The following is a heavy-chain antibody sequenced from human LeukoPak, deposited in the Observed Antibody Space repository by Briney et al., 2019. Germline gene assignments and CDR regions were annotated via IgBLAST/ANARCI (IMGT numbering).Heavy chain of an antibody. CDR2: INHSGST. J-gene: IGHJ5*02. V-gene: IGHV4-39*07. CDR3: ARRGQQLLGWQSPKNWFDP. Sequence: PSETLSLTCTVSGGSISSGSYYWSWIRQPPGKGLEWIGEINHSGSTNYNPSLKSRVTISVDTSKNQFSLKLSSVTAADTAVYYCARRGQQLLGWQSPKNWFDPWGQGTLVTVSS. CDR1: GGSISSGSYY. D-gene: IGHD6-13*01.